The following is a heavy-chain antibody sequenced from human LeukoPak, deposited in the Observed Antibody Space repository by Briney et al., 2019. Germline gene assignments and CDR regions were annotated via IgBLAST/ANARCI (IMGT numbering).Heavy chain of an antibody. Sequence: PSQTLSLTCTVSGDSITSGGYYWSWIRQPPGKGLEWIGYIFHTGSTYYNPSLKSRVTISVDRSKNQFSLNVSSVTAADTAVYFCARAPYYDYMDVWGKGTTFTVSS. CDR2: IFHTGST. V-gene: IGHV4-30-2*01. J-gene: IGHJ6*03. CDR3: ARAPYYDYMDV. CDR1: GDSITSGGYY.